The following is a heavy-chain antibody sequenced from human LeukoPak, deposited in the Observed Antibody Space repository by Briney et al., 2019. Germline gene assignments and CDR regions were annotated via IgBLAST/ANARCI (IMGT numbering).Heavy chain of an antibody. CDR1: GGSLSSNNYY. V-gene: IGHV4-39*02. CDR3: AAGSYREKFYY. Sequence: SETLSLTCTVSGGSLSSNNYYWGWIRQPPGKGLEWIGSLYHTGSAYYNPSLKSRVTISMDVSKNHFSLKLSSVTAADTAVYYCAAGSYREKFYYWGQGTLVTVSS. D-gene: IGHD1-26*01. J-gene: IGHJ4*02. CDR2: LYHTGSA.